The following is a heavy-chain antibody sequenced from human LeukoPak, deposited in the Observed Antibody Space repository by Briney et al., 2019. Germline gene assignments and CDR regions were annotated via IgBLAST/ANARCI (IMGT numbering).Heavy chain of an antibody. CDR3: ARDPAYCGGDCYWGYFDL. CDR1: GGSISSGDYY. Sequence: PSQTLSLTCIVSGGSISSGDYYWSWIRQPPGKGLEWIGYIYYSGSTYYNPSLKSRVTISVDTSKNQFSLKLSSVTAADTAVYYCARDPAYCGGDCYWGYFDLWGRGTLVTVSS. D-gene: IGHD2-21*02. CDR2: IYYSGST. J-gene: IGHJ2*01. V-gene: IGHV4-30-4*01.